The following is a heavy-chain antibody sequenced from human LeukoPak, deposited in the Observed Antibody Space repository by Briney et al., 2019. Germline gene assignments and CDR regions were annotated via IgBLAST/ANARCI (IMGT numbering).Heavy chain of an antibody. CDR2: TYYTGSS. J-gene: IGHJ6*03. Sequence: SETLSLTCTVSGGSITTYYWSWIRQPPGQGLEWIGYTYYTGSSNYNPSLKSRVTLSVDTSKNQFSLKLSSVTAADTAVYYCAKYDTSGNYMDVWGKGTTVTVSS. CDR3: AKYDTSGNYMDV. V-gene: IGHV4-59*01. D-gene: IGHD3-22*01. CDR1: GGSITTYY.